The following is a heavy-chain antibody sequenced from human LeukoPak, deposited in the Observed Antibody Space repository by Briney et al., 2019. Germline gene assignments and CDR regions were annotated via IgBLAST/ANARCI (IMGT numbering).Heavy chain of an antibody. J-gene: IGHJ4*02. CDR2: MNPNSGNT. V-gene: IGHV1-8*01. Sequence: ASVKVSCKASGYTSTSYDINWVRQATGQGLEWMGWMNPNSGNTGYAQKFQGRVTMTRNTSISTAYMELSSLRSEDTAVYYCARSKGARFRELLNYWGQGTLVTVSS. CDR3: ARSKGARFRELLNY. D-gene: IGHD3-10*01. CDR1: GYTSTSYD.